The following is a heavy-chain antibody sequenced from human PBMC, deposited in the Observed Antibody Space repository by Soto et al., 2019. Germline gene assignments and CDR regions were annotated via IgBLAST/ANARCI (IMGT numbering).Heavy chain of an antibody. J-gene: IGHJ4*02. CDR3: ARSGYSGYEFDY. D-gene: IGHD5-12*01. V-gene: IGHV5-51*01. Sequence: PGKGLKWMGIIFPADSDTRYSPSFQGQVTISADKSISTAYLQWSSLKASDTAMYHCARSGYSGYEFDYWGQGTLVTVSS. CDR2: IFPADSDT.